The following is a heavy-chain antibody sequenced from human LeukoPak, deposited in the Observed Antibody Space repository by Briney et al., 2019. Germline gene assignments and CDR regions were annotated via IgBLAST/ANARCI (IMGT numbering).Heavy chain of an antibody. CDR3: ASGYDFWSGLDY. J-gene: IGHJ4*02. D-gene: IGHD3-3*01. CDR1: GGSFSGYY. Sequence: NPSETLSLTCAVYGGSFSGYYWSWIRQPPGKGLEWIGEINHSGSTNYNPSLKSRVTISVDTSKSQFSLKLSSVTAADTAVYYCASGYDFWSGLDYWGQGTLVTVSS. CDR2: INHSGST. V-gene: IGHV4-34*01.